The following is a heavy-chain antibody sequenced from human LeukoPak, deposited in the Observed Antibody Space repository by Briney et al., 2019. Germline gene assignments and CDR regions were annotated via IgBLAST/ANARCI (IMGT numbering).Heavy chain of an antibody. CDR2: INPNTGDI. D-gene: IGHD6-13*01. CDR3: ARGYGASPGTLA. V-gene: IGHV1-2*02. Sequence: ASVKVSYKASGYTFTAYWMHWVRQAPGQGLEWMGTINPNTGDIGYAQRFRARVTMTRDTSISTAYMDLSGLTSDDTAVYYCARGYGASPGTLAWGQGTLVTVSS. J-gene: IGHJ5*02. CDR1: GYTFTAYW.